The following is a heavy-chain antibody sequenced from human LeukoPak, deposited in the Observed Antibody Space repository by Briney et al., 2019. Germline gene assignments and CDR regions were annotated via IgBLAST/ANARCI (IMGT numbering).Heavy chain of an antibody. V-gene: IGHV4-34*01. J-gene: IGHJ4*02. CDR1: GGSFSGYY. Sequence: SETLSLACAVYGGSFSGYYWSWIRQPPGKGLEWIGEINHSGSTNYNPSLKSRVTISVDTSKNQFSLKLSSVTAADTAVYYCARGLGPRGVYDYWGQGTLVTVSS. D-gene: IGHD3-10*01. CDR3: ARGLGPRGVYDY. CDR2: INHSGST.